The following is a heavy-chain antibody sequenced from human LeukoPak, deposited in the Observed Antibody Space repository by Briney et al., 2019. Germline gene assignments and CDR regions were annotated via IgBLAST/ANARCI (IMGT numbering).Heavy chain of an antibody. CDR2: IYYSGST. CDR3: ARAGGSYATYYYYYGMDV. CDR1: GGSISSYY. V-gene: IGHV4-59*01. D-gene: IGHD1-26*01. J-gene: IGHJ6*02. Sequence: PSETLSLTCTVSGGSISSYYWSWIRQPPGKGLEWIGYIYYSGSTNYNPSLKSRVTISVDTSKNQFPLKLSSVTAADTAVYYCARAGGSYATYYYYYGMDVWGQGTTVTVSS.